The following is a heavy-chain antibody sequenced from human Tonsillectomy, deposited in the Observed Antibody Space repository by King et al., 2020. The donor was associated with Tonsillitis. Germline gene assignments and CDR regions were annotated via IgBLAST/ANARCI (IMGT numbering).Heavy chain of an antibody. Sequence: VQLQESGPGLVKPSQTLSLTCAVSGGSLSSGGYSWGWIRQPPGKGLEWIGYIYYSGTTYYNPSLKSRVTISVDTSNNQFSLQLSSVTAADTAVYYCASFYFGGDCHYDYWGQGTLVTVSS. CDR3: ASFYFGGDCHYDY. J-gene: IGHJ4*02. V-gene: IGHV4-30-4*07. D-gene: IGHD2-21*02. CDR1: GGSLSSGGYS. CDR2: IYYSGTT.